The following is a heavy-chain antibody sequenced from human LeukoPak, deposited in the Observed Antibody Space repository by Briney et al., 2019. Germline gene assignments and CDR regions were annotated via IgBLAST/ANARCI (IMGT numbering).Heavy chain of an antibody. CDR2: IDPNSGGT. CDR3: ARSVGAKPFDY. CDR1: GYTFTDYH. J-gene: IGHJ4*02. Sequence: ASVKVSCKASGYTFTDYHVHWVRQAPGQGLQWMGWIDPNSGGTNYAQNLRGRVAMTTDTSTSTVHMELRSLRSDDTAVYYCARSVGAKPFDYWGQGTLVTVSS. D-gene: IGHD1-26*01. V-gene: IGHV1-2*02.